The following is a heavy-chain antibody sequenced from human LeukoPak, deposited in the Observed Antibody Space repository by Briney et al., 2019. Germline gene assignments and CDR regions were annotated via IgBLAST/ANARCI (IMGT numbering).Heavy chain of an antibody. CDR2: ISGSGGST. CDR3: AKVASGDYPIDY. D-gene: IGHD4-17*01. CDR1: GFTFSDYY. Sequence: TGGSLRLSCAASGFTFSDYYMSWIRQAPGKGLEWVSAISGSGGSTYYADSVKGRFTISRDNSKNTLYLQMNSLRAEDTAVYYCAKVASGDYPIDYWGQGTLVTVSS. J-gene: IGHJ4*02. V-gene: IGHV3-23*01.